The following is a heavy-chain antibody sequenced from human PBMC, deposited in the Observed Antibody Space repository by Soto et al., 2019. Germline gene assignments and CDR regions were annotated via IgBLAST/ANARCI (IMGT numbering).Heavy chain of an antibody. Sequence: SETLSLTCTVSGGSISSYYRSWVRQPPGKGLEWIGYIYYSGSTNYNPSLKSRVTISVDTSKNQFSLKLSSVTAADTAVYYCARSTVRKDYYYYYYMDVWGKGTTVTVSS. CDR1: GGSISSYY. CDR2: IYYSGST. J-gene: IGHJ6*03. V-gene: IGHV4-59*08. CDR3: ARSTVRKDYYYYYYMDV. D-gene: IGHD4-17*01.